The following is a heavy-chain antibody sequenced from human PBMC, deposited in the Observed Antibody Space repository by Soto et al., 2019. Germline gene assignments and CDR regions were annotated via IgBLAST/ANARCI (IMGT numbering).Heavy chain of an antibody. J-gene: IGHJ4*02. D-gene: IGHD2-2*01. Sequence: QVQLVESGGGVVQPGRSLRLSCAASGFTFSSYGMHRVRQAPGKGLEWVAVIWYDGSNKYYEDAVKGRFTISRDNSKNTLYLQMNSLRAEDTAVYYRARDYLVVPHRVIDYWGQRTLVTVSS. CDR2: IWYDGSNK. V-gene: IGHV3-33*01. CDR3: ARDYLVVPHRVIDY. CDR1: GFTFSSYG.